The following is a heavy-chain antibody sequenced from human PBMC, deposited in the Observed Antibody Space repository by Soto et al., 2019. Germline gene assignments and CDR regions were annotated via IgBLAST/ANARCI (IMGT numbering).Heavy chain of an antibody. V-gene: IGHV3-23*01. CDR1: GFTFSSYA. CDR3: AKDSQLLGSYYMDV. Sequence: EVQLLESGGGLVQPGGSLRLSCAASGFTFSSYAMSWVRQAPGKGLEWVSAISGSGGSTYYADSVKGRFTISRDNSKNMLYLQMHSLRAEDTAVYYCAKDSQLLGSYYMDVWGKGTTVTVSS. J-gene: IGHJ6*03. CDR2: ISGSGGST. D-gene: IGHD2-2*01.